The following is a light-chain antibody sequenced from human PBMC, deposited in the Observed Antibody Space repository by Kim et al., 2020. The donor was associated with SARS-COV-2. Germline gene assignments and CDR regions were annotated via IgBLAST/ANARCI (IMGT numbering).Light chain of an antibody. CDR3: AAWDDSLNGVV. CDR2: DND. CDR1: SSNLGRHS. Sequence: GQRVTISCSGSSSNLGRHSVNWYQQLPGTAPKLLIYDNDQRPSGVPDRFSGSKSGTSPSLAISGLQSEDEADYYCAAWDDSLNGVVFGGGTQLTVL. J-gene: IGLJ3*02. V-gene: IGLV1-44*01.